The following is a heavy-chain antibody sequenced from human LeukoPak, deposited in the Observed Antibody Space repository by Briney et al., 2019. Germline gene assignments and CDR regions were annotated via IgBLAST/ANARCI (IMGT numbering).Heavy chain of an antibody. Sequence: SEILSLTCTVSGGSISSYYWSWIRQPPGKGLEWIGYVYYSGSTNYNPSLKSRVTISVDTSKNQFSLKLTSVTAADTAVYYCARGDSGSFSQFDCWGQGTLVTVSS. CDR3: ARGDSGSFSQFDC. V-gene: IGHV4-59*01. CDR2: VYYSGST. CDR1: GGSISSYY. D-gene: IGHD1-26*01. J-gene: IGHJ4*02.